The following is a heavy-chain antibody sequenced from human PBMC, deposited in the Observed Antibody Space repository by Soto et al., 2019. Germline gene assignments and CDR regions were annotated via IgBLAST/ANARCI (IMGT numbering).Heavy chain of an antibody. CDR1: GFTFSSYA. CDR2: ISGSGGST. D-gene: IGHD6-19*01. J-gene: IGHJ2*01. CDR3: AKGQASGWFYWYFDL. Sequence: GGSLRLSCAASGFTFSSYAMSWVRQAPGKGLEWVSAISGSGGSTYYADSVKGRFTISRDNSKNTLYLQMNSLRAEDTAVYYCAKGQASGWFYWYFDLWGRGTLVTVSS. V-gene: IGHV3-23*01.